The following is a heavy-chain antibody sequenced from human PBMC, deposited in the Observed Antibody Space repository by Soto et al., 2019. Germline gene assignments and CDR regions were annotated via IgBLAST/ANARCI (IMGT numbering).Heavy chain of an antibody. CDR1: GYTFTSYG. D-gene: IGHD2-15*01. V-gene: IGHV1-18*04. CDR3: AREQDIVVAAPERFDC. CDR2: ISAYNRNT. J-gene: IGHJ4*02. Sequence: ASVKVSCKASGYTFTSYGITWVRQAPGQGLEWMGWISAYNRNTNYAQKLQGRVTITTDTSTSTAYMELRSLRSDDTAVYYCAREQDIVVAAPERFDCWGQRTLGTTSS.